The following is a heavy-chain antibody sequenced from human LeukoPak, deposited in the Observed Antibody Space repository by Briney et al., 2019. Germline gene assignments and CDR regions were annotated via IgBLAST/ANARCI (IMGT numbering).Heavy chain of an antibody. D-gene: IGHD3-22*01. V-gene: IGHV6-1*01. Sequence: PSQTLSLTCAISGDSVSSNSAAWNSIRQSPSRGLEWLGRTYYRSKWHNDYAVSVKSRITIKPDTSKNQFSFQVKSVTPEDTAVYYCARIVGGQVDCWGQGTLVTVSP. CDR3: ARIVGGQVDC. CDR1: GDSVSSNSAA. CDR2: TYYRSKWHN. J-gene: IGHJ4*02.